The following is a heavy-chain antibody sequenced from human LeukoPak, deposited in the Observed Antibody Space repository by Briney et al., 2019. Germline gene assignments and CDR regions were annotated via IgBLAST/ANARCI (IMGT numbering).Heavy chain of an antibody. J-gene: IGHJ5*02. CDR2: IYYSGST. D-gene: IGHD3-10*01. Sequence: SETLSLTCTVSGGSISSYYWSWIRQPPGKGLEWIGYIYYSGSTNYNPSLKSRVTISVDTSKNQFSLKLSSVTAADTAVYYCARSTMVRGVNWFDPWGQGILVTVSS. V-gene: IGHV4-59*01. CDR3: ARSTMVRGVNWFDP. CDR1: GGSISSYY.